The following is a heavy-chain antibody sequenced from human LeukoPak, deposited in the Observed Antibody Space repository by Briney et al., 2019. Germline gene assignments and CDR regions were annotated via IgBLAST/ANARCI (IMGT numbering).Heavy chain of an antibody. V-gene: IGHV4-34*01. CDR3: ARGGYCSSTSCYIAWFDP. J-gene: IGHJ5*02. D-gene: IGHD2-2*02. Sequence: SETLSLTCAVYGGSFSGYYWSWIRQPPGKGLEWIGEINHSGSTNYNPSLKSLVTISVDTSKNQFSLKLSSVTAADTAVYYCARGGYCSSTSCYIAWFDPWGQGTLVTVSS. CDR2: INHSGST. CDR1: GGSFSGYY.